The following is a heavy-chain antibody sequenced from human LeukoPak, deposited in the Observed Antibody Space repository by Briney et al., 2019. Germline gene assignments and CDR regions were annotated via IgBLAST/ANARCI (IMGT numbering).Heavy chain of an antibody. J-gene: IGHJ4*02. V-gene: IGHV1-8*01. CDR3: ARGIVVVPAASGFDY. CDR2: MNPNSGNT. CDR1: GYTFTSYD. Sequence: GASVKVSCKASGYTFTSYDINWVRQATGQGLEWMGWMNPNSGNTGYAQKFQGRVTITRNTSISTAYMELSSLRSEDTAVYYCARGIVVVPAASGFDYWGQGTLVTVSS. D-gene: IGHD2-2*01.